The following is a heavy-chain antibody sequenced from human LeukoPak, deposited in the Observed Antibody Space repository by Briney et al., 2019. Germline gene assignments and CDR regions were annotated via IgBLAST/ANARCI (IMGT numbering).Heavy chain of an antibody. CDR1: GYTFTGYY. V-gene: IGHV1-2*06. Sequence: ASVKVSCKASGYTFTGYYIHWVRQAPGQGLEWMGRINPNSGGTNYAQNLQGRVTMTRDTSINTAYMELGRLRSDDTAVYYCAASIMVVAAMDAFDIWGQGTRVTVSS. CDR3: AASIMVVAAMDAFDI. J-gene: IGHJ3*02. D-gene: IGHD2-15*01. CDR2: INPNSGGT.